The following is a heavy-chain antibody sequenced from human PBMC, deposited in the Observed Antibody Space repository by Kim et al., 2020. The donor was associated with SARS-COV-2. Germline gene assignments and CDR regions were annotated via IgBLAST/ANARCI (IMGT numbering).Heavy chain of an antibody. D-gene: IGHD6-13*01. V-gene: IGHV1-69*02. CDR3: ARGSSSWTGAFDI. Sequence: YARKFQGRVTITADKSTSTAYMELSSLRSEDTAVYYCARGSSSWTGAFDIWGQGTMVTVSS. J-gene: IGHJ3*02.